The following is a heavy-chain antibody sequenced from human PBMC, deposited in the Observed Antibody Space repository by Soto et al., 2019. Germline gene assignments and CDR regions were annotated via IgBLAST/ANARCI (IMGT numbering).Heavy chain of an antibody. CDR1: VFPFSNHA. V-gene: IGHV3-64D*06. CDR3: VTWGGIEARNLDH. CDR2: INYNGGTT. J-gene: IGHJ4*02. Sequence: LRLSCSASVFPFSNHAMHWVRQAPGKGLEYVSAINYNGGTTYYVDSVKGRFTISRDNSKNTLYLQMSSLKVEDTAMYHCVTWGGIEARNLDHWGQGTLVTVSS. D-gene: IGHD6-6*01.